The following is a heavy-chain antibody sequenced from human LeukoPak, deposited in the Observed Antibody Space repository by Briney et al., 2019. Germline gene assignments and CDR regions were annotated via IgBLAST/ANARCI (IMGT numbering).Heavy chain of an antibody. V-gene: IGHV4-30-4*01. D-gene: IGHD2-15*01. CDR3: ARYCSGGSCYPGTFDY. J-gene: IGHJ4*02. CDR2: IYYSGST. Sequence: SETLSLTCTVSGGSISSGDYYWSWIRQPPGTGLEWIGYIYYSGSTYYNPSLKSRVTISVDTSKNQFSLKLSSVTAADTAVYYCARYCSGGSCYPGTFDYWGQGTLVTVSS. CDR1: GGSISSGDYY.